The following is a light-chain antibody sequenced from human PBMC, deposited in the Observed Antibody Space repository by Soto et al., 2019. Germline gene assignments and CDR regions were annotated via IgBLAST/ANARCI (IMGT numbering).Light chain of an antibody. Sequence: IQMTQSPSTQYATVGDRVTITCRASQSINSWLAWYQQKPGKAPKLLIYDASSLESGVPSRFSGSGSGTEFTLTISSLQPDDFATYYCQQYNSYSKSFVQGTKVDIK. CDR3: QQYNSYSKS. CDR1: QSINSW. J-gene: IGKJ1*01. V-gene: IGKV1-5*01. CDR2: DAS.